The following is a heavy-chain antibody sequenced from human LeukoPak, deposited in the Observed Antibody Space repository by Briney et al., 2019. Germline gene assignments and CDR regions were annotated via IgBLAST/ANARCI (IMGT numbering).Heavy chain of an antibody. V-gene: IGHV1-18*01. J-gene: IGHJ4*02. CDR1: GYSFISYG. Sequence: GASVKVSCKASGYSFISYGITWVRQAPGQGLEWMGWISAYNFNTKYIQKFQGRVTMTTDTSTSTAYMELRSLRFDDTAVYYCARGGGLYYDSSGYWMLWGQGTLVTVSS. D-gene: IGHD3-22*01. CDR3: ARGGGLYYDSSGYWML. CDR2: ISAYNFNT.